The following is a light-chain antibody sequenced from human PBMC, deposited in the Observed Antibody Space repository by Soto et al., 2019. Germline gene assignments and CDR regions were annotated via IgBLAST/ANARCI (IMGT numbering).Light chain of an antibody. J-gene: IGKJ1*01. CDR3: QQSYSTPLT. CDR1: QSISTY. CDR2: AAS. V-gene: IGKV1-39*01. Sequence: DIQMTQSQSSLSASVGDRGTITCRASQSISTYLIWYQQRQGKAPKILIYAASSLHSGVPSRFSGSGSGTDFSLTISSLQPEDFATYYCQQSYSTPLTFGQGTKVDIK.